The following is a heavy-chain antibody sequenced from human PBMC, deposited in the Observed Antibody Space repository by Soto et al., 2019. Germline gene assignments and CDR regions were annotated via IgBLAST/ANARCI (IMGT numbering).Heavy chain of an antibody. CDR1: GFTFTNSA. J-gene: IGHJ6*02. CDR2: IVVGSGNT. V-gene: IGHV1-58*02. D-gene: IGHD3-10*01. CDR3: AALAEFHYYYGMDV. Sequence: QMQLVESGPEVKKPGTSVKVSCKASGFTFTNSAMQWVRQARGQRLEWIGWIVVGSGNTNYAQKFQERVTITRDMSTSTAYMELSSLRSEDTAVYYCAALAEFHYYYGMDVWGQGTTVTVSS.